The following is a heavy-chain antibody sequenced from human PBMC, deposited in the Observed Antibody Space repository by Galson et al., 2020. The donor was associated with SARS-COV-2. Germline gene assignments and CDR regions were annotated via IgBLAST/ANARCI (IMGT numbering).Heavy chain of an antibody. CDR2: IWYDGSNK. Sequence: GESLKISCAASGFTFSSYGMHWVRQAPGKGLEWVAVIWYDGSNKYYADSVKGRFTISRDNSKNTLYLQMNSLRAEDTAVYYCAKESQEGGFDIWGQGTMVTVSS. J-gene: IGHJ3*02. CDR3: AKESQEGGFDI. D-gene: IGHD2-15*01. V-gene: IGHV3-33*06. CDR1: GFTFSSYG.